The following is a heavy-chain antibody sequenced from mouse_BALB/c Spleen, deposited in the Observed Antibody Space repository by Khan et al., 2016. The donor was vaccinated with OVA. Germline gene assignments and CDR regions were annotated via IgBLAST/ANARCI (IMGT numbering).Heavy chain of an antibody. V-gene: IGHV1-26*01. CDR3: ARVYDFFAY. D-gene: IGHD2-14*01. Sequence: EVQLQESGPDLVKPGASVKMSCKASGYSFTLYYMSWVKQSHGKSLEWIGRVNPNTDNINYNQEFKGKPILTVDTSSNTAYMELRSLTSEDSAGYFCARVYDFFAYWGKGTLVTVSA. CDR1: GYSFTLYY. CDR2: VNPNTDNI. J-gene: IGHJ3*01.